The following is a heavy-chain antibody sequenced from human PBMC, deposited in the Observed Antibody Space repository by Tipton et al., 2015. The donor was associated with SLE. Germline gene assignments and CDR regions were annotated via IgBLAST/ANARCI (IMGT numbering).Heavy chain of an antibody. CDR3: ARGLHIAYYGYLWGSPFDV. D-gene: IGHD3-16*01. CDR2: ISHRGFT. V-gene: IGHV4-31*03. CDR1: GGSISSGTFY. J-gene: IGHJ3*01. Sequence: TLSLTCTVSGGSISSGTFYWSWIRQHPGKGLEWIGYISHRGFTNYSPSLRSRVAISVDTSKNQFSLRLNSVTAADTAVYYCARGLHIAYYGYLWGSPFDVWGQGTSVVVSS.